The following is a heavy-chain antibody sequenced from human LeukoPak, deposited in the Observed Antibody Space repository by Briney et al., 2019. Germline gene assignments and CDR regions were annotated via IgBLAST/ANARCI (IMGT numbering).Heavy chain of an antibody. CDR2: ISSSSSYI. CDR3: AKAGGVYFWSSSPSRYMDV. Sequence: GGSLRLSCAASGFTFSSYSMDWVRQAPGKGLEWVSSISSSSSYIYYADSVKGRFTISRDNSKNTLYLQMNSLRAEDTAVYYCAKAGGVYFWSSSPSRYMDVWGKGTTVTVSS. D-gene: IGHD3-3*01. V-gene: IGHV3-21*01. J-gene: IGHJ6*03. CDR1: GFTFSSYS.